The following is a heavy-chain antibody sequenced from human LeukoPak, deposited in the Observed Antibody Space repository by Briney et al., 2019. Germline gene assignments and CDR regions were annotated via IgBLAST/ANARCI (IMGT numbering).Heavy chain of an antibody. CDR3: TRSPPPSPAYDFWSGYYSKPGPNAFDI. CDR1: GGSISSYY. D-gene: IGHD3-3*01. J-gene: IGHJ3*02. V-gene: IGHV4-4*07. Sequence: SETLSLTCTVSGGSISSYYWSWIRQPAGKGLEWIGRIYTSGSTNYNPPLKSRVTMSVDTSKNQFSLKLSSVTAADTAVYYCTRSPPPSPAYDFWSGYYSKPGPNAFDIWGQGTMVTVSS. CDR2: IYTSGST.